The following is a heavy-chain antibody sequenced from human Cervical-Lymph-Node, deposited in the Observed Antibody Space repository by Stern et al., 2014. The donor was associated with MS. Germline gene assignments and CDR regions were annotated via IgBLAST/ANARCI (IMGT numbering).Heavy chain of an antibody. CDR3: ARGPPYYFDY. Sequence: VQLVESGGGVVQPGRSLRLSCAASGFTFSSYGMHWVRQAPGKGLEWVAVIWYDGSNKYYAGSVKGRFNISRDNSKNTLYLQMNTLRAEDTAVYYCARGPPYYFDYWGQGTLVTVSS. V-gene: IGHV3-33*01. J-gene: IGHJ4*02. CDR2: IWYDGSNK. CDR1: GFTFSSYG.